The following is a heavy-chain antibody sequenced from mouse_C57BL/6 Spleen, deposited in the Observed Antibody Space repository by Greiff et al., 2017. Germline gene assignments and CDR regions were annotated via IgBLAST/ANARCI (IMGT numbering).Heavy chain of an antibody. CDR1: GYTFTSYG. CDR3: VYGYDAWFAY. J-gene: IGHJ3*01. CDR2: IYPRSGNT. Sequence: QVQLQQSGAELARPGASVKLSCKASGYTFTSYGISWVKQRTGQGLEWIGEIYPRSGNTYYNEKFKGKATLTADKSSSTAYMELRSLTSEDSAVYFGVYGYDAWFAYWGQGTLVTVSA. D-gene: IGHD2-2*01. V-gene: IGHV1-81*01.